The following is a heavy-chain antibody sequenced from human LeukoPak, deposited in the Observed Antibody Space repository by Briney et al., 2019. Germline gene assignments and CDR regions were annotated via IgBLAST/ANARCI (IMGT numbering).Heavy chain of an antibody. CDR3: ARPRAMTTDAFDI. J-gene: IGHJ3*02. CDR2: ISSSSSYI. V-gene: IGHV3-21*01. Sequence: PGGSLRLSCAASGFTFSSYSMNWVRQAPGKGLEWVSSISSSSSYIYYADSVKGRFTISRDNAKNSLYLQMNSLRAEDTAVYYCARPRAMTTDAFDIWGQGTMVTVSS. D-gene: IGHD4-11*01. CDR1: GFTFSSYS.